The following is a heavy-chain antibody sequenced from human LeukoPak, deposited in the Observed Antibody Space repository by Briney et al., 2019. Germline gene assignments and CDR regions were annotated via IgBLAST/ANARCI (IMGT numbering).Heavy chain of an antibody. J-gene: IGHJ3*02. Sequence: TSSETLSLTCTVSGGSISSYYWSWIRQPPGKGLAWIGYIYYSGSTNYNPSLKSRVTISVDTSKNQFSLKLTSVTAADTAVFYWARENGSSLDWFDFVPLPPAEKKRHALDNWGQGTMVTVSS. V-gene: IGHV4-59*01. CDR1: GGSISSYY. CDR2: IYYSGST. CDR3: ARENGSSLDWFDFVPLPPAEKKRHALDN. D-gene: IGHD3-9*01.